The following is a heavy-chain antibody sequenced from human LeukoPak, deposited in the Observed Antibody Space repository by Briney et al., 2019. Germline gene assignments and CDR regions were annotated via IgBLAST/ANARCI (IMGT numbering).Heavy chain of an antibody. Sequence: ASVKVSCKASGYTFTGYYMHWVRQAPGQGLEWMGRINPNSGGTNYAQKFQGRVTMTRDTSISTAYMELSRLRFDDTAVYYCARDQETHYDFWSGYREIYYFDYWGQGTLVTVSS. CDR3: ARDQETHYDFWSGYREIYYFDY. CDR1: GYTFTGYY. J-gene: IGHJ4*02. V-gene: IGHV1-2*06. D-gene: IGHD3-3*01. CDR2: INPNSGGT.